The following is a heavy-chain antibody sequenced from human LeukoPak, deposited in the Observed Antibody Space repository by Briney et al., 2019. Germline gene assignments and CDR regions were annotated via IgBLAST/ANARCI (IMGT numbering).Heavy chain of an antibody. V-gene: IGHV4-30-4*08. CDR1: GGSISSGDYY. D-gene: IGHD3-10*01. Sequence: SQTLSLTCTVSGGSISSGDYYWSWIRQPPGKGLEWIGEINHSGSTNYNPSLKSRVTISVDTSKNQFSLKLSSVTAADTTVYYCARLARDYYGSGSYYYPYYYYYYMDVWGKGTTVTISS. CDR2: INHSGST. J-gene: IGHJ6*03. CDR3: ARLARDYYGSGSYYYPYYYYYYMDV.